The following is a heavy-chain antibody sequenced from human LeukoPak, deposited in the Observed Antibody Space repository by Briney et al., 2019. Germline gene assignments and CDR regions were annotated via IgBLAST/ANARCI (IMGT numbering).Heavy chain of an antibody. CDR1: GGTFSSYA. Sequence: ASVKVSCKASGGTFSSYAISWVRQAPGQGLEWMGGIIPIFGTANYAQKFQGRVTITADESTSTAYMELSSLRSGDTAVYYCARDLSSSGWSPFDYWGQGTLVTVSS. D-gene: IGHD6-19*01. V-gene: IGHV1-69*01. CDR3: ARDLSSSGWSPFDY. CDR2: IIPIFGTA. J-gene: IGHJ4*02.